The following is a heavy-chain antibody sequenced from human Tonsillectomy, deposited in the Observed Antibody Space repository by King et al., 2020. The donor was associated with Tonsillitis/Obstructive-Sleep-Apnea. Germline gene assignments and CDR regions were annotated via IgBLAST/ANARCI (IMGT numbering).Heavy chain of an antibody. CDR3: ASLPLSSSPYFDN. D-gene: IGHD6-13*01. V-gene: IGHV3-21*01. Sequence: VQLVESGGGLVKPGGSLRLSCAASGFTFSSYSMNWVRQAPGKGLEWVSSISSSNSYIFYADSVKARFTISRDDAKNSLYLQMNSLRAEDTAVYYCASLPLSSSPYFDNWGQGTLVTVSS. J-gene: IGHJ4*02. CDR1: GFTFSSYS. CDR2: ISSSNSYI.